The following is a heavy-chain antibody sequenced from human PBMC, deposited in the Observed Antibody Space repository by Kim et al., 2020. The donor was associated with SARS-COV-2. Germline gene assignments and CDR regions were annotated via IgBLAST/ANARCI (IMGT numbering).Heavy chain of an antibody. CDR2: IYYSGST. Sequence: SETLSLTCTVSGGSISSYYWSWIRQPPGKGLEWIGYIYYSGSTNYNPSLKSRVTISVDTSKNQFSLKLSSVTAADTAVYYCASRDYDSSGYDYWGQGTLVTVSS. CDR3: ASRDYDSSGYDY. V-gene: IGHV4-59*08. CDR1: GGSISSYY. D-gene: IGHD3-22*01. J-gene: IGHJ4*02.